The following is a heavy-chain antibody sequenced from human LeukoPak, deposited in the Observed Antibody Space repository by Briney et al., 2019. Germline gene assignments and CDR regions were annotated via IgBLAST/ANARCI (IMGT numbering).Heavy chain of an antibody. V-gene: IGHV3-30-3*01. Sequence: GGSLRLSCAASGFTFSSFAMHWVRQAPGKGLVWVAVISYDGSNKYYADSVKGRFTISRDNAKNSLYLQMNSLRAEDTAVYYCARDLVGANNWFDPWGQGTLVTVSS. CDR1: GFTFSSFA. CDR2: ISYDGSNK. CDR3: ARDLVGANNWFDP. D-gene: IGHD1-26*01. J-gene: IGHJ5*02.